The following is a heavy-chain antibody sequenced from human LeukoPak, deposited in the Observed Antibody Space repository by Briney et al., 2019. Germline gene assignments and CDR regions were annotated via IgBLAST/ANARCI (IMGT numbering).Heavy chain of an antibody. J-gene: IGHJ4*02. CDR3: ARDLVSSSCIDY. CDR1: GFTFSDYY. V-gene: IGHV3-11*01. Sequence: GGSLRLSCAASGFTFSDYYMSWIRQAPEKGLEWVSYISSSGSTIYYADSVKGRFTISRDNAKNALYLQMNSLRAEDTAVYYCARDLVSSSCIDYWGQGSLATVSS. D-gene: IGHD6-6*01. CDR2: ISSSGSTI.